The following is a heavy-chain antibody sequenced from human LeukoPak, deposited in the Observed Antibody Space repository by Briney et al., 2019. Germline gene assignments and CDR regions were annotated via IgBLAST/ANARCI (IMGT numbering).Heavy chain of an antibody. CDR1: GGSFSGYY. D-gene: IGHD3-16*01. CDR3: ARGRRGGRTFDY. CDR2: INHSGST. V-gene: IGHV4-34*01. J-gene: IGHJ4*02. Sequence: SETLSLTCAVYGGSFSGYYWSWIRQPPGKGLEWIGEINHSGSTNYNPSLKSRVTISVDTSKNQFPLKLSSVTAADTAVYYCARGRRGGRTFDYWGQGTLVTVSS.